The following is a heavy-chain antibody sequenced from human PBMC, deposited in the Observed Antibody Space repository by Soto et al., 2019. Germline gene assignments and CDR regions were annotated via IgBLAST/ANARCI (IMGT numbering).Heavy chain of an antibody. Sequence: EVQLVESGGGLVHPGGSLRLSCVPSGFTFNSHWMHWVRQAPGKGLVWVSRINGDGSSTSYADSVRGRFTISRDNAKNTLYLQMNSLRAEDTAVYYCARDPRDGYHSPPDYWGQGTLVTVSS. CDR2: INGDGSST. D-gene: IGHD5-12*01. V-gene: IGHV3-74*01. CDR3: ARDPRDGYHSPPDY. CDR1: GFTFNSHW. J-gene: IGHJ4*02.